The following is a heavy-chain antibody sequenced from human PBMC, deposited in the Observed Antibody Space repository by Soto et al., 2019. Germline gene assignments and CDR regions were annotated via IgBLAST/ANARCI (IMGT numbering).Heavy chain of an antibody. CDR1: GYSFTRNW. V-gene: IGHV5-51*01. Sequence: PGESLKISCKGSGYSFTRNWIGWVRQMPGKGLEWMGIIYPGDSNIKYSPSFQGQVSISADKSINTAYLQWSSLKASDAAIYYCARLLGSPGYHYGLDVWGKGTNVTVSS. J-gene: IGHJ6*04. CDR2: IYPGDSNI. D-gene: IGHD6-13*01. CDR3: ARLLGSPGYHYGLDV.